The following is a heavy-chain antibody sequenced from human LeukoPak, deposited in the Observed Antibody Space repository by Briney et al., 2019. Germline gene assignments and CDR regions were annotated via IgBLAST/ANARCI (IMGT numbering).Heavy chain of an antibody. CDR1: GGSISSSSYY. J-gene: IGHJ5*02. Sequence: SETLSLTCTVSGGSISSSSYYWGWIRQPPGKGLEWIGSIYYSGSTYYNPSLKSRVTISVDTSKNQFSLKLSSVTAADTAAYYCARRLGDCSSTSCYFRFDPWGQGTLVTVSS. CDR3: ARRLGDCSSTSCYFRFDP. CDR2: IYYSGST. V-gene: IGHV4-39*01. D-gene: IGHD2-2*01.